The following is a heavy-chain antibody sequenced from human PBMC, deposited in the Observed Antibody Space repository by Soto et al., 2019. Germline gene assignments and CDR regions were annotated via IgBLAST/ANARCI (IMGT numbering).Heavy chain of an antibody. CDR1: GYTFTGYY. CDR2: INPNSGGT. J-gene: IGHJ3*02. Sequence: ASVKVSCKASGYTFTGYYMHWVRQAPGQGLEWMGWINPNSGGTNYAQKFQGGVTMTRDTSISTAYMELSRLRSDDTAVYYCAFSYYYDSRAYAFDIWGQGTMVTVSS. CDR3: AFSYYYDSRAYAFDI. V-gene: IGHV1-2*02. D-gene: IGHD3-22*01.